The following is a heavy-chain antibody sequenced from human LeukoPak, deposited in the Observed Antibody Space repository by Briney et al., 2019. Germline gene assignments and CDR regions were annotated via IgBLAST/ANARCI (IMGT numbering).Heavy chain of an antibody. D-gene: IGHD3-16*02. CDR1: GFTFSSYE. J-gene: IGHJ4*02. CDR3: ARESYDYVWGSYRRPDYFDY. Sequence: GGSLRLSCAASGFTFSSYEMNWVRQAPGKGLEWVSYISSSGSTIYYADSVKGRFTVSRDNAKNSLYLQMNSLRAEDTAVYYCARESYDYVWGSYRRPDYFDYWGQGTLVTVSS. V-gene: IGHV3-48*03. CDR2: ISSSGSTI.